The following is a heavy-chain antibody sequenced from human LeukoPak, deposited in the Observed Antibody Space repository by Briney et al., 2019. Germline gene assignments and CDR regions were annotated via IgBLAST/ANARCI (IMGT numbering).Heavy chain of an antibody. V-gene: IGHV3-48*04. CDR1: GSTFGSHT. Sequence: PGGSLRLSCAASGSTFGSHTMNWVRQAPGKGLEWISYISSTSSVIYYADSVKGRFTISRDNAKNSLYLQMSSLRAEDTAVYYCARNLPAADYWGQGTLVTVSS. CDR3: ARNLPAADY. CDR2: ISSTSSVI. D-gene: IGHD2-2*01. J-gene: IGHJ4*02.